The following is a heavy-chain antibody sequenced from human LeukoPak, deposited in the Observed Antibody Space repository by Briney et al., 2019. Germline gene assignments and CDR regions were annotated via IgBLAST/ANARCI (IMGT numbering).Heavy chain of an antibody. D-gene: IGHD3-9*01. Sequence: GASVKVSCKASGYTFTGYYMHWVRQAPGQGLEWMGWINPNSGGTNYAQKFQGRVTMTRDTSISTAYMELSRLRSDDTAVYYCARQIYDILTGYLWVIFDYWGQGTLVTVSS. CDR1: GYTFTGYY. CDR3: ARQIYDILTGYLWVIFDY. V-gene: IGHV1-2*02. J-gene: IGHJ4*02. CDR2: INPNSGGT.